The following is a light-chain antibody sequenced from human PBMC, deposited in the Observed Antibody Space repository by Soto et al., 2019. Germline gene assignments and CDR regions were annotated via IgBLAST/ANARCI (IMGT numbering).Light chain of an antibody. Sequence: QSVLTQPPLVSGAPGQRVTISCTGSSTNIGAGYDVHCYQHLPGTAPKLLIYGNSNRPSGVPDRFSGSKSGTSASLAITGLQADDEADYYCQSYASTVSGYVFGTGTKVTVL. J-gene: IGLJ1*01. V-gene: IGLV1-40*01. CDR2: GNS. CDR1: STNIGAGYD. CDR3: QSYASTVSGYV.